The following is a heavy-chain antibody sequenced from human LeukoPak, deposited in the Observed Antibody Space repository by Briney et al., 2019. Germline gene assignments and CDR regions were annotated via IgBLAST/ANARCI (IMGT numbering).Heavy chain of an antibody. J-gene: IGHJ4*02. CDR3: VRGGSHFDL. CDR2: IKQDGSVK. CDR1: GFSFSGYW. V-gene: IGHV3-7*03. D-gene: IGHD3-16*01. Sequence: TGGSLRLSCAASGFSFSGYWMSWVRQTPGKGLEWVANIKQDGSVKNSVDSMKGRFTISRDNTKNSLYLEMNSLKAEDTAVYYCVRGGSHFDLWGQGTLVTVSS.